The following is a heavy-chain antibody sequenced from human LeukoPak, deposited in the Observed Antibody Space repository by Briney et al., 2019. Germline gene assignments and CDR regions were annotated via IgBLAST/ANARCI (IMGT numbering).Heavy chain of an antibody. D-gene: IGHD3-3*01. CDR1: GYTFPGYY. Sequence: ASVKVSCLASGYTFPGYYIHWVRPAPGQGREWMGWINPNSGGTNYAQKFQGRVTMTRDTSISTAYMELSRLRSDDTAVYYCARSLLEYYFDYWGQGTLVTVSS. J-gene: IGHJ4*02. CDR2: INPNSGGT. V-gene: IGHV1-2*02. CDR3: ARSLLEYYFDY.